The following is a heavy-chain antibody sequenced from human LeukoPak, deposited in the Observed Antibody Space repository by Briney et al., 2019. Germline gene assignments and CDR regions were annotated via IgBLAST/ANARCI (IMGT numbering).Heavy chain of an antibody. Sequence: GGSLRLSCAASGFTVSSNYMSWVRQAPGKGLEWVSVIYSGGSTYYADSVKGRFTISRDNSKNTLYLQMNSLRAEDTAVYYCARDNRQYYGMDVWGQGTTVTVSS. CDR1: GFTVSSNY. J-gene: IGHJ6*02. V-gene: IGHV3-66*01. CDR3: ARDNRQYYGMDV. CDR2: IYSGGST.